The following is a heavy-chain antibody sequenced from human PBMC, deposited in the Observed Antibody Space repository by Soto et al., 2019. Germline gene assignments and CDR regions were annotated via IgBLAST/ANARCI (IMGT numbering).Heavy chain of an antibody. Sequence: VGSLRLSCAASGFSASTNYMSWVRQAPGKGLEWVSVIYSGGNTFYTDSVKGRFIISRDIYKNTLFLQMNSLRAEDTAVYYCARDFPLSEYRFSGSYYYNHWGQGTLVTVSS. V-gene: IGHV3-53*01. CDR1: GFSASTNY. J-gene: IGHJ4*02. CDR3: ARDFPLSEYRFSGSYYYNH. CDR2: IYSGGNT. D-gene: IGHD1-26*01.